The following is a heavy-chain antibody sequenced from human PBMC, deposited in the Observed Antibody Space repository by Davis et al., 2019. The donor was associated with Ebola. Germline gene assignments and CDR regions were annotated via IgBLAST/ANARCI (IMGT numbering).Heavy chain of an antibody. J-gene: IGHJ4*02. CDR2: IYYSGST. Sequence: PSETLSLTCTVSGGSISSSSYYWGWIRQPPGKGLEWIGNIYYSGSTYYNPSLKSRVTISVDTSKNQFSLKLSSVTAADTAVYYCARDFPDDCSSTSCYAHFDYWGQGTLVTVSS. V-gene: IGHV4-39*07. CDR1: GGSISSSSYY. D-gene: IGHD2-2*01. CDR3: ARDFPDDCSSTSCYAHFDY.